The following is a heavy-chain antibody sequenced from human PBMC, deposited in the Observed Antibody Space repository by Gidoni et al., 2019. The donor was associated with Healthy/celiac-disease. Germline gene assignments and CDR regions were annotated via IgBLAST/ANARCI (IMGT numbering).Heavy chain of an antibody. CDR1: GGSISSSNW. D-gene: IGHD6-13*01. J-gene: IGHJ4*02. Sequence: QVQLQESGPGLVKPSGTLSLTCSVSGGSISSSNWWSWGRQPPGKGLEWIGEIYHRGRTNYNPSLKSRVTISVDKSKIQFSLKLSSVTAADTAVYYCARDFVGQQLARRFDYWGQGTLVTVSS. CDR2: IYHRGRT. CDR3: ARDFVGQQLARRFDY. V-gene: IGHV4-4*02.